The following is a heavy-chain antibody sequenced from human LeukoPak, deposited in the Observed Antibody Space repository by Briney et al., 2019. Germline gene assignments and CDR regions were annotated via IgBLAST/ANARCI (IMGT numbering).Heavy chain of an antibody. V-gene: IGHV1-2*02. CDR3: ARQTVAAPEVSGY. D-gene: IGHD6-13*01. CDR1: GYTFTDYH. J-gene: IGHJ4*02. CDR2: IHPNSGGT. Sequence: ASVKVSCKASGYTFTDYHIHWVRQAPGQGLEWMGWIHPNSGGTRYTQKFQGRVTMTRDTSISTTYMELSWLRSDDTAVYYCARQTVAAPEVSGYWGQGTLVTVSS.